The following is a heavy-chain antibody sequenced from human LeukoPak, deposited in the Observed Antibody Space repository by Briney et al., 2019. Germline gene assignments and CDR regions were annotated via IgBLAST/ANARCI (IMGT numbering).Heavy chain of an antibody. Sequence: ASVKVSCKASGYTFTSYYIHWVRQAPGQGPEWMGMINPNGGGTNYAQKFQDRVIMTSDTSTSTVYMEVSSLTSEDMAVYYCARSKGIRVIDYWGQGTLVTVSS. CDR1: GYTFTSYY. V-gene: IGHV1-46*01. J-gene: IGHJ4*02. CDR2: INPNGGGT. CDR3: ARSKGIRVIDY. D-gene: IGHD3-16*02.